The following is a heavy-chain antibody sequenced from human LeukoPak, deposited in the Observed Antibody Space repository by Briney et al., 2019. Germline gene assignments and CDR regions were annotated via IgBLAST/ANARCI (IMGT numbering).Heavy chain of an antibody. V-gene: IGHV3-30*02. J-gene: IGHJ4*02. CDR1: GFTFSSYG. Sequence: GGSLRLSCAASGFTFSSYGMHWVRQAPGKGPEGVAFIRYDGSNKYYADSVKGRFTISRDNSKNTLYLQMNSLRAEDTAVYYCARRRYYDFWSDPYSLAGYYFDYWGQGTLVTVSS. CDR3: ARRRYYDFWSDPYSLAGYYFDY. D-gene: IGHD3-3*01. CDR2: IRYDGSNK.